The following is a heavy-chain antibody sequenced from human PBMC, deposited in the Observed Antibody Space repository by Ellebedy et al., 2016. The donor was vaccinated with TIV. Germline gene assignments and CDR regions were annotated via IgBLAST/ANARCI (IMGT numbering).Heavy chain of an antibody. V-gene: IGHV1-24*01. CDR1: GYTLTELS. CDR2: FDPEDGET. D-gene: IGHD6-19*01. J-gene: IGHJ6*02. Sequence: AASVKVSCKVFGYTLTELSMHWVRQAPGKGLEWMGGFDPEDGETIYAQKFQGRVTMTEYTSTDTAYMELRSLRSEDTAVYYCATDIAGAVAAYYYHGMDVWGQGTTVTVSS. CDR3: ATDIAGAVAAYYYHGMDV.